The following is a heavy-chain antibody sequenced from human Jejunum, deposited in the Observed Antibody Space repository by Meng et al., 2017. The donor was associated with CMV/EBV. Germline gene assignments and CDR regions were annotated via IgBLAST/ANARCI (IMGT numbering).Heavy chain of an antibody. V-gene: IGHV1-2*06. CDR2: INPNSGGT. J-gene: IGHJ4*02. CDR1: GYTCTGYY. Sequence: KDSGYTCTGYYMHWVRQAPGQGLEWMGRINPNSGGTDYAQNFQGRVTMTRDTSINTDYMELIELRSDDAAVYYCARVGPVAGTLDYWGQGTLVTVS. D-gene: IGHD6-19*01. CDR3: ARVGPVAGTLDY.